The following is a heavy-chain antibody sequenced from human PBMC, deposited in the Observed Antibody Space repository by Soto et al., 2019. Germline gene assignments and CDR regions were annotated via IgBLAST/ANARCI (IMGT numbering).Heavy chain of an antibody. CDR2: INPNSGGT. CDR3: ARDDGQSRDIFDI. CDR1: GYTFTGYH. Sequence: ASVKVSCKASGYTFTGYHMHWVRQAPGQGLEWMGWINPNSGGTTFAEKFEARVTLTRDTSISTVYMELSRLRSDDTAVYYRARDDGQSRDIFDIWGQGTMVTVSS. J-gene: IGHJ3*02. V-gene: IGHV1-2*02. D-gene: IGHD2-15*01.